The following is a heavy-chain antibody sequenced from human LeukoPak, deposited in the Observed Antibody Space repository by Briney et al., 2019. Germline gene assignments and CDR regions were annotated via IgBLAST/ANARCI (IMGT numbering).Heavy chain of an antibody. Sequence: GGTLRLSCAASGFTFGSYSMNWVRQAPGKGLEWVSSISSSSSYIYYADSVKGRFTISRDNAKNSLYLQMNSLRAEDTAVYYCASTIAGIRGPRRDGFDYWGQGTLVTVSS. J-gene: IGHJ4*02. CDR3: ASTIAGIRGPRRDGFDY. CDR1: GFTFGSYS. CDR2: ISSSSSYI. D-gene: IGHD5-24*01. V-gene: IGHV3-21*01.